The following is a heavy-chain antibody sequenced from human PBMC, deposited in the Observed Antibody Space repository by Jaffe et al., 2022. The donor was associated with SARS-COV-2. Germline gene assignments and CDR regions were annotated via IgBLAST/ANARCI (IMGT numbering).Heavy chain of an antibody. V-gene: IGHV3-30*03. CDR3: ARDRGRFYH. CDR2: ISYDGSNK. Sequence: QVQLVESGGGVVQPGRSLRLSCAASGFTFSSYGMHWVRQAPGKGLEWVAVISYDGSNKYYADSVKGRFTISRDNSKNTLYLQMNSLRAEDTAVYYCARDRGRFYHWGQGTLVTVSS. CDR1: GFTFSSYG. J-gene: IGHJ5*02.